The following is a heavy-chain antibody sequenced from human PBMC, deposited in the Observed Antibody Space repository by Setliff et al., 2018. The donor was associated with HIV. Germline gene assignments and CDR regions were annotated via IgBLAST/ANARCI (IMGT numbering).Heavy chain of an antibody. CDR1: GYTFSEYA. D-gene: IGHD2-2*01. V-gene: IGHV1-3*04. J-gene: IGHJ4*02. Sequence: ASVKVSCKASGYTFSEYAIHWVRQAPGQRLEWMGRIDTDNGCRRYSPKLQGRVTITKDTSANTAYMELRGLRSEDTAVYYCARWCAAAGCYPAIYHFDSWGQGTLVTVSS. CDR3: ARWCAAAGCYPAIYHFDS. CDR2: IDTDNGCR.